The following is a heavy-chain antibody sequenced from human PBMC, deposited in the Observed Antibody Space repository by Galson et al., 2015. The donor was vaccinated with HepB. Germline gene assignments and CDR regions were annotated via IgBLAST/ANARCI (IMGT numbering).Heavy chain of an antibody. D-gene: IGHD6-19*01. CDR3: AKVATRGQWLARWNFDY. J-gene: IGHJ4*02. CDR1: GFTFSAYG. V-gene: IGHV3-30*18. Sequence: SLRLSCAASGFTFSAYGMHWVRQAPGKGLDWVAGITYDGGRHYYADSVKGRVTISRDNLKNTLFLQMSSLRPEDTAVYYCAKVATRGQWLARWNFDYWGQGILVTVSS. CDR2: ITYDGGRH.